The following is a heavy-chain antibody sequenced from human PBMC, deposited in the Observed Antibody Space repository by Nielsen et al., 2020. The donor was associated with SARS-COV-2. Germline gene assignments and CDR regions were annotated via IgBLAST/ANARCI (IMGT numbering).Heavy chain of an antibody. D-gene: IGHD3/OR15-3a*01. J-gene: IGHJ6*02. Sequence: WIRQPPGKGLEWVSSISGRGGTTYYADSVKGRFTISRDNSKNTLYLQMNSLRAEDTALYYCAKVTIDDQGLVQRLRYYNSMDVWGQGTTVTVSS. CDR2: ISGRGGTT. V-gene: IGHV3-23*01. CDR3: AKVTIDDQGLVQRLRYYNSMDV.